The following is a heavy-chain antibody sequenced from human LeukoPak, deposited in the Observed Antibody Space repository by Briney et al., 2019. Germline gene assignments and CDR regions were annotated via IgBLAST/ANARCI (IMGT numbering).Heavy chain of an antibody. CDR3: AKGHLYSSGLYSAVPY. CDR1: GFTFSSYA. CDR2: ISGSGGST. J-gene: IGHJ4*02. V-gene: IGHV3-23*01. D-gene: IGHD6-19*01. Sequence: EGSLRLSYAASGFTFSSYAMSWVRQAPGKRLDRVSAISGSGGSTYYADSVKGRFTISRDNSKNTLYLQMDSLRAEDTAVYYCAKGHLYSSGLYSAVPYWGQRQVVTFSS.